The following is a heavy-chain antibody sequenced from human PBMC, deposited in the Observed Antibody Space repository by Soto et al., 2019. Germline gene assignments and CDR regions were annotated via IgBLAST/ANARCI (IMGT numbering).Heavy chain of an antibody. Sequence: GGSLRLSCAASGFTFSGYGMHWVRQAPGKGLEWVAVISYDGSNKYYADSVKGRFTISRDNSKNTLYLQMNSLRAEDTAVYYCAKDLDPMEELPLYYYYGMDVWGQGTTVTVSS. J-gene: IGHJ6*02. CDR3: AKDLDPMEELPLYYYYGMDV. CDR1: GFTFSGYG. D-gene: IGHD1-26*01. CDR2: ISYDGSNK. V-gene: IGHV3-30*18.